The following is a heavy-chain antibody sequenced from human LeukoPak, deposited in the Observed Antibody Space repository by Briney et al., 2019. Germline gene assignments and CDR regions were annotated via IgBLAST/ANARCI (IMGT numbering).Heavy chain of an antibody. CDR3: ARDPYYYDSSGHQLDY. CDR2: ISYDGSNK. D-gene: IGHD3-22*01. CDR1: GFTFSSYA. Sequence: GGSLRLSCAASGFTFSSYAMHWVRQAPGKGLEWVAVISYDGSNKYYADSVKGRFTISRDNSKNTLYLQMNSLRAEDTAVYYCARDPYYYDSSGHQLDYWGQGTLVTVSS. V-gene: IGHV3-30*04. J-gene: IGHJ4*02.